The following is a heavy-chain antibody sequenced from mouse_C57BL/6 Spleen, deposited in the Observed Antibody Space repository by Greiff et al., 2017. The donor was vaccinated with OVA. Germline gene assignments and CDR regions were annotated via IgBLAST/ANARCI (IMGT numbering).Heavy chain of an antibody. D-gene: IGHD2-4*01. CDR3: ASDYDPAWFAY. CDR1: GYTFTSYW. Sequence: VQLQQPGAELVKPGASVKVSCKASGYTFTSYWMHWVKQRPGQGLEWIGRIHPSDSDTNYNQKFKSKATLTVDKSSSTAYMQLSSLTSEDSAVYYCASDYDPAWFAYWGQGTLVTVSA. CDR2: IHPSDSDT. J-gene: IGHJ3*01. V-gene: IGHV1-74*01.